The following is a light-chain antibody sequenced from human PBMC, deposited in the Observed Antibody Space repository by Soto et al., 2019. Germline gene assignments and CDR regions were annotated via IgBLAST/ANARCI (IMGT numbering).Light chain of an antibody. V-gene: IGLV2-14*03. Sequence: QSALTQPASVSGSPGQSITISCTGTSSDVGGYNYVSWYQQHPGKAPKLMIYDVINRPSGVSNRFSGSKSGNSASLTISGHQAEDEADYYCSSYTSSSTYVVFGGGTKVTVL. CDR1: SSDVGGYNY. CDR2: DVI. J-gene: IGLJ2*01. CDR3: SSYTSSSTYVV.